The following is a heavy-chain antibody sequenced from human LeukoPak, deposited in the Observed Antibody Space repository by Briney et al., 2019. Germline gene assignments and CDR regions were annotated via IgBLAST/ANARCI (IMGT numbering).Heavy chain of an antibody. Sequence: PGGSLRLSCAASGFTFTTHAMNWVRQAPGKGLEWISYVSSSTAISYVDSVKGRFTISRDNAKNSLYLQMTSLRAEDTAVYYCTRGGYSTAGDYWGHGALVTVSS. CDR3: TRGGYSTAGDY. CDR2: VSSSTAI. V-gene: IGHV3-48*01. D-gene: IGHD2-21*01. CDR1: GFTFTTHA. J-gene: IGHJ4*01.